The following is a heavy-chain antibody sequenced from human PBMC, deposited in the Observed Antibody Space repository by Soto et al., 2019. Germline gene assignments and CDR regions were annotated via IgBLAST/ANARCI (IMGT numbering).Heavy chain of an antibody. CDR1: GYSFTGYG. CDR3: ARDDPGETLDHFYFYGMDV. D-gene: IGHD3-16*01. V-gene: IGHV1-18*01. J-gene: IGHJ6*02. Sequence: QAQLVQSGAEVKKPGASVRVSCKASGYSFTGYGFSWVRQAPGHGLEWMGWISVFNSSTNSAQKLQVRVTMTADTFTNTAYIELRSLRSDDTAVDYCARDDPGETLDHFYFYGMDVWGQGPPVTVSS. CDR2: ISVFNSST.